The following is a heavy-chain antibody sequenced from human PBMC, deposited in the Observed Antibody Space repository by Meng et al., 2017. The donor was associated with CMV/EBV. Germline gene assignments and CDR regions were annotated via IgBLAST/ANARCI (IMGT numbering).Heavy chain of an antibody. D-gene: IGHD3-3*01. CDR1: GYTFTSYY. V-gene: IGHV1-46*01. Sequence: ASVKVSCKASGYTFTSYYMHWVRQAPGQGLEWMGIINPSGGSTSYAQKFQGRVTMTRDTSTSTAYMELSSLRSEDTAVYYCARASGLWSGYYAVEYYYYGMDVWGQGTTVTVSS. J-gene: IGHJ6*02. CDR2: INPSGGST. CDR3: ARASGLWSGYYAVEYYYYGMDV.